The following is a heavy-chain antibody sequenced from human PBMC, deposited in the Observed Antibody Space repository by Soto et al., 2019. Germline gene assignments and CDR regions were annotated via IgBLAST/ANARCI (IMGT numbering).Heavy chain of an antibody. CDR3: ARDLNYGLFDY. D-gene: IGHD4-17*01. Sequence: DVQLVESVGGLVQPGGSLRLSCAASGFTFSSYSMNWVRQAPGKGMEWVSYISSSSSTIYYAYSVKGRFTISRDNAKNSLYLQMTSLRAEDTAVYYCARDLNYGLFDYWGQGTLVTVSS. CDR1: GFTFSSYS. J-gene: IGHJ4*02. V-gene: IGHV3-48*01. CDR2: ISSSSSTI.